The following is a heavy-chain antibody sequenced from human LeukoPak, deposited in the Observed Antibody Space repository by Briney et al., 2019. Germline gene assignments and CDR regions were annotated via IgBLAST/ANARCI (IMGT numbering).Heavy chain of an antibody. CDR1: GGSFSGYY. Sequence: SETLSLTCAVYGGSFSGYYWSWIRQPPGKGLEWIGEINHSGSTNYNPSLKSRVTISVDTSKNQFSLKLSCVTAADTAVYCCARVSVGADGHFDYWGQGTLDTVSS. V-gene: IGHV4-34*01. CDR2: INHSGST. J-gene: IGHJ4*02. D-gene: IGHD1-26*01. CDR3: ARVSVGADGHFDY.